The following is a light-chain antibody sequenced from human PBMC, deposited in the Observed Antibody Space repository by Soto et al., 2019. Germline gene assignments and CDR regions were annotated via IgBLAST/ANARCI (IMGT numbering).Light chain of an antibody. V-gene: IGKV3-15*01. CDR2: DTS. Sequence: EVVMMQSPATLPVLPGAGATLSCRASQGIGDTLAWYQHKPGQTPRLLIYDTSTRATGVPTRFSGSRSEAEFTLSINSLQSEDFAVYYCQPYNSWPLTFGGGTKVDIK. J-gene: IGKJ4*01. CDR1: QGIGDT. CDR3: QPYNSWPLT.